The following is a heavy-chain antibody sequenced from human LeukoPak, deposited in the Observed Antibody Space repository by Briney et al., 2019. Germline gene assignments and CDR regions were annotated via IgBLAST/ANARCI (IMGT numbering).Heavy chain of an antibody. J-gene: IGHJ3*02. CDR1: GFTVSSNY. V-gene: IGHV3-53*01. CDR3: AKSTLHPRDAFDI. CDR2: INTYGDST. Sequence: GGSLRLSCAASGFTVSSNYMSWVRQAPGKGLEWVSGINTYGDSTYFADSVKGRFTISRDNSKDTLYLQMNSLRAEDTAIYYCAKSTLHPRDAFDIWGQGTMVTVSS. D-gene: IGHD3-10*01.